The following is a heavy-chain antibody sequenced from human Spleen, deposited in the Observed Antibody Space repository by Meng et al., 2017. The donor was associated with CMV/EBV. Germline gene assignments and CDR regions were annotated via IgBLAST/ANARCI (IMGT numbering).Heavy chain of an antibody. V-gene: IGHV3-23*01. J-gene: IGHJ5*02. CDR3: AKDLNELLYNWFDP. CDR1: GFTFSDYA. D-gene: IGHD2-2*01. CDR2: VSGSGTST. Sequence: ASGFTFSDYAMSWVCQAPGQGLEWVSTVSGSGTSTYYADSVKGRFTISRDNSKNTVYLQMNSLGAEDTAVYYCAKDLNELLYNWFDPWGQGTLVTVSS.